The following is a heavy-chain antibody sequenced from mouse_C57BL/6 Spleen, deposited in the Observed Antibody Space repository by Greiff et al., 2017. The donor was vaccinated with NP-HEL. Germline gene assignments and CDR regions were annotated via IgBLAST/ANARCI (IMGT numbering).Heavy chain of an antibody. D-gene: IGHD1-1*01. CDR2: ISSSSSTI. Sequence: EVQLVESGGGLVKPGGSLKLPCAASGFTFSDYGMHWVRQAPEKGLEWVAYISSSSSTIYYADKVKGRFTISVDNAKNTLFLQMTSLRSEDMAMYYCATLFSARVVGYLDVCGTGTTVTVSS. J-gene: IGHJ1*03. V-gene: IGHV5-17*01. CDR3: ATLFSARVVGYLDV. CDR1: GFTFSDYG.